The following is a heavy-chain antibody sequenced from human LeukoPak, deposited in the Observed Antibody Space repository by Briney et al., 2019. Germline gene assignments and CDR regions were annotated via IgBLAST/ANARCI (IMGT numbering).Heavy chain of an antibody. CDR3: ARRPVPAALPAPFDY. J-gene: IGHJ4*02. CDR2: IYTSGST. CDR1: GGSISSGSYY. V-gene: IGHV4-61*02. Sequence: PSQTLSLTCTVSGGSISSGSYYWSWIRQPAGKGLEWIGRIYTSGSTNYNPSLKSRVTISVDTSKNQFSLKLSSVTAADAAVYYCARRPVPAALPAPFDYWGQGTLVTVSS. D-gene: IGHD2-2*01.